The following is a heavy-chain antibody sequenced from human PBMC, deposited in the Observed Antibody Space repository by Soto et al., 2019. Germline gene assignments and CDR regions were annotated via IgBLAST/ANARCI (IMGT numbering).Heavy chain of an antibody. J-gene: IGHJ5*02. CDR2: INPDNGNT. D-gene: IGHD2-15*01. Sequence: ASVKVSCKASGYTFTRYTMNWVRQAPGQRLEWMGWINPDNGNTKSSQKFQDRVIITRDTSASTAYMDLSSLRSEDTAVYYCARGIATGQLDPWGQGTLVTVPQ. CDR3: ARGIATGQLDP. V-gene: IGHV1-3*01. CDR1: GYTFTRYT.